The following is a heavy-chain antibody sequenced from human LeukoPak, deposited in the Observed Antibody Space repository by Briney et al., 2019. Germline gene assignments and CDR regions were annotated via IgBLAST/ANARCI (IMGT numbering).Heavy chain of an antibody. V-gene: IGHV4-61*02. CDR2: IYTSGST. Sequence: NPSQTLSLTCTVSGGSISSGSYYWSWIRQPAGKGLEWIGRIYTSGSTNYNPSLKSRVTISVDTSKNQFSLKLSSVTAADTAVYYCARSPYSTTGGWFDPWGQGTLVTVSS. CDR1: GGSISSGSYY. CDR3: ARSPYSTTGGWFDP. J-gene: IGHJ5*02. D-gene: IGHD1-26*01.